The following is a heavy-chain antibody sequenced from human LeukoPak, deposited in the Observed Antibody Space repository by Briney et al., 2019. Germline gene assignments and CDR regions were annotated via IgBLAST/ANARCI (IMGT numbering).Heavy chain of an antibody. V-gene: IGHV4-34*01. J-gene: IGHJ6*03. D-gene: IGHD3-22*01. CDR3: ARGRHDITMIVVVMTSVSYYLDV. CDR2: INPSGST. Sequence: WXRQSPGXGLEWIGDINPSGSTYYNPPLKSRLTISVDTSKNQFSLKLRSVTAADTAVYYCARGRHDITMIVVVMTSVSYYLDVWGKGTTVTVS.